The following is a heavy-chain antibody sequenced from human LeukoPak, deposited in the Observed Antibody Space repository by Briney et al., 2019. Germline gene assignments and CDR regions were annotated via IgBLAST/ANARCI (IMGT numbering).Heavy chain of an antibody. CDR2: MYSRGDT. V-gene: IGHV3-53*01. CDR3: ARGAPQVPAAGVLAS. J-gene: IGHJ5*02. D-gene: IGHD6-13*01. Sequence: GGSLRLSCAASGFTVSDNYMGWVRQAPGKGLERVSVMYSRGDTYYADSVKGRFTFSRDISKNTLYLQMNGLRTEDTAMYYCARGAPQVPAAGVLASWGQGTLVTVSS. CDR1: GFTVSDNY.